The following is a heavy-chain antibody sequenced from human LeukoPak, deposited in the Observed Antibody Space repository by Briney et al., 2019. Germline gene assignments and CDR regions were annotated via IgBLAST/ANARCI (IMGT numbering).Heavy chain of an antibody. CDR1: GFTFSSYE. CDR2: ISSSGSAI. V-gene: IGHV3-48*03. D-gene: IGHD1-26*01. CDR3: ARMHGELDY. Sequence: PGGSLRLSCAASGFTFSSYEMNWVRQAPGKGLEWVSYISSSGSAIYYADSVKGRFTISRDNAKNSLPLQMNSLRAEDTAVYYCARMHGELDYWGQGTLVTVSS. J-gene: IGHJ4*02.